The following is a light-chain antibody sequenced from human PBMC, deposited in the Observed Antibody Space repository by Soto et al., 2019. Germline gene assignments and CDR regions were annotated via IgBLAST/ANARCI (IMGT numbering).Light chain of an antibody. CDR2: DVS. V-gene: IGKV3-15*01. CDR3: QQYNNWPFS. J-gene: IGKJ5*01. Sequence: EIVMTQSPASLSVSPGERVTLYCRAGQGVTTNFAWYQQKSGQSPRLLIYDVSTRATGVPARFSGTGSETDFTLTISGLQSEDSAVYFCQQYNNWPFSFGQGTRLEI. CDR1: QGVTTN.